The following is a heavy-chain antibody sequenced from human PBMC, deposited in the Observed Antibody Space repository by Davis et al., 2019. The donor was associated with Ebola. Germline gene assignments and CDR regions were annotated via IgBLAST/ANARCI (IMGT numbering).Heavy chain of an antibody. J-gene: IGHJ4*02. CDR1: GFTFSDYY. D-gene: IGHD5-24*01. CDR2: ISSSSSYT. V-gene: IGHV3-11*03. CDR3: ATRGYADGWPDY. Sequence: GGSLRLSCAASGFTFSDYYMSWIRQAPGKGLEWVSYISSSSSYTNYADSVKGRFTITRDNAKNSLYLQMNSLRAEDTAIYYCATRGYADGWPDYWGQGTMVTVSS.